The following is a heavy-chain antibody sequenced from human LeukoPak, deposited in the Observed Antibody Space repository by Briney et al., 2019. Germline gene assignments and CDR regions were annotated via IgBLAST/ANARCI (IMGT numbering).Heavy chain of an antibody. CDR2: INHSGST. J-gene: IGHJ4*02. D-gene: IGHD5-18*01. V-gene: IGHV4-34*01. CDR3: ARFIRIQLGLGY. Sequence: PSETLSLTCAVYGGSFSGYYWSWIRQSPGKGLEWIGEINHSGSTNYNPSLKSRVTISVDTSKNQFSLKLTSVTAADTAVYYCARFIRIQLGLGYWGQGTLVTVSS. CDR1: GGSFSGYY.